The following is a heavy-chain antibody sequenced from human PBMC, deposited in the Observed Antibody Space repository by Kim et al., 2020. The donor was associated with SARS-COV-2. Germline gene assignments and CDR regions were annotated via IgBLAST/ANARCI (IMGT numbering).Heavy chain of an antibody. CDR3: ARLRFLEWLDPGPKFDP. J-gene: IGHJ5*02. D-gene: IGHD3-3*01. Sequence: SETLSLTCTVSGGSISSYYWSWIRQPPGKGLEWFGYIYYSGSTNYNPSLKSRVTISVDTSKNQFSLKLSSVTAADTAVYYCARLRFLEWLDPGPKFDPWGQGPLVTVSS. CDR1: GGSISSYY. V-gene: IGHV4-59*08. CDR2: IYYSGST.